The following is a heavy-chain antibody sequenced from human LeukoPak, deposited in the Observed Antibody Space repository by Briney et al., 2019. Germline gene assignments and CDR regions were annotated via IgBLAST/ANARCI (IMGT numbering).Heavy chain of an antibody. V-gene: IGHV4-59*12. J-gene: IGHJ5*02. D-gene: IGHD6-6*01. CDR3: ARDQLGDRIAARNNWFDP. CDR1: GGSISSYY. CDR2: IYYSGST. Sequence: SESLSLTCTVSGGSISSYYWSWIRQPPGKGLEWIGYIYYSGSTNYNPSLKSRVTISVDTSKNQFSLKLSSVTAADTAVYYCARDQLGDRIAARNNWFDPWGQGTLVTVSS.